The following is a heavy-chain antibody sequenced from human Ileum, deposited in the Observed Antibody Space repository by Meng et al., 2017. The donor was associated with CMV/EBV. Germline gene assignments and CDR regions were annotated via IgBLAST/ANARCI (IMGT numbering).Heavy chain of an antibody. CDR2: IYYSGST. V-gene: IGHV4-39*07. D-gene: IGHD3-3*01. CDR1: GGSISSSSYY. J-gene: IGHJ4*02. CDR3: AGCDYDFWSGCH. Sequence: WGSLRLSCTVSGGSISSSSYYWGWLRQPPGKGLEWIGSIYYSGSTYYNPSLKSRVTISVDTSKNQFSLKLSSVTAADTAVYYCAGCDYDFWSGCHWGQGTLVTVSS.